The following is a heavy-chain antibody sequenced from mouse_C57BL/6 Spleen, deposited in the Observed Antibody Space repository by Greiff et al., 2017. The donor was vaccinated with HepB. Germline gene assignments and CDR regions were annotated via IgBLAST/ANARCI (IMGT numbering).Heavy chain of an antibody. J-gene: IGHJ1*03. V-gene: IGHV2-2*01. CDR3: ARNGITTPWYFDV. CDR2: IWSGGST. Sequence: VKLMESGPGLVQPSQSLSITCTVSGFSLTSYGVHWVRQSPGKGLEWLGVIWSGGSTDYNAAFISRLSISKDNSKSQVFFKMNSLQADDTAIYYCARNGITTPWYFDVWGTGTTVTVSS. D-gene: IGHD1-1*01. CDR1: GFSLTSYG.